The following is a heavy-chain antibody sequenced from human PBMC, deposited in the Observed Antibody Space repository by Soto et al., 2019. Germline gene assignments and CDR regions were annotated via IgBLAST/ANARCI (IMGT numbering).Heavy chain of an antibody. CDR3: ARDGATTGAVYLDY. J-gene: IGHJ4*02. CDR1: GGSVSGYF. CDR2: ISYSWTT. D-gene: IGHD2-8*02. Sequence: QVQLQESGPGLVKPSETLSLTCTVSGGSVSGYFWTWFRQPPGKGLEWIGYISYSWTTNYNSSLKSRVTMSMDTSRNQFSLRLTSVRAADTAVYYCARDGATTGAVYLDYWGQGTLVTVSS. V-gene: IGHV4-59*02.